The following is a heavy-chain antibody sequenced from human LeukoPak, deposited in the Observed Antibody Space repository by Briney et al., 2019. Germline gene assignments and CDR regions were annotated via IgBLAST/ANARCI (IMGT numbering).Heavy chain of an antibody. CDR1: GGSISSGDYY. D-gene: IGHD3-9*01. CDR3: ARERWDGYYNRGGPVDV. CDR2: IYYSGST. V-gene: IGHV4-30-4*01. J-gene: IGHJ6*02. Sequence: SQTLSLTCTVSGGSISSGDYYWSWIRQPPGKDLEWIGYIYYSGSTYYNPSLKSRVTISVDTSKNQFSLKLSSVTAADTAVYYCARERWDGYYNRGGPVDVWGQGTTVTVSS.